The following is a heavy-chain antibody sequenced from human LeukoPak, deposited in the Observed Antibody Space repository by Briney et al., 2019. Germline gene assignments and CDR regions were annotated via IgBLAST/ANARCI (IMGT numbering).Heavy chain of an antibody. CDR3: ARAYDDFWSGYLDY. CDR2: IYYSGST. Sequence: SETLSLTCTVSGGSISSYYWSWIRQPPGKGLEWVGYIYYSGSTNYNPSLKSRVTISVDTSKNQFSLKLSSVTAAGTAVYYCARAYDDFWSGYLDYWGQGTLVTVSS. J-gene: IGHJ4*02. CDR1: GGSISSYY. V-gene: IGHV4-59*01. D-gene: IGHD3-3*01.